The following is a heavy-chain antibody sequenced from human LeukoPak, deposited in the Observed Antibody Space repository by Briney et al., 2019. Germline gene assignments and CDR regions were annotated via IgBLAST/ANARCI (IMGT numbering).Heavy chain of an antibody. V-gene: IGHV3-21*01. CDR1: GFTFSNYN. CDR2: ISTSSSYI. CDR3: ARAIYGDGYFDY. J-gene: IGHJ4*02. Sequence: GGSLRLSCAASGFTFSNYNMNWVRQAPGKGLEWVSSISTSSSYIYYADSVKGRFTISRDNAKNTLYLQMNSLRAEDTAVYYCARAIYGDGYFDYWGQGTLVTVSS. D-gene: IGHD2/OR15-2a*01.